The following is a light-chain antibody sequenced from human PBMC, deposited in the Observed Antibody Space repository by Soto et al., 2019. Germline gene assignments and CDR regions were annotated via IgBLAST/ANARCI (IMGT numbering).Light chain of an antibody. CDR3: SSYTTSNTQV. V-gene: IGLV2-14*01. J-gene: IGLJ3*02. Sequence: QSALTQPASVSGSPGQSITISCTGTSSDVGTYNYVSWYQHRPGKASKLMIYDVSYRPSGVSNRFSGSKSANTASLTISGLQAEYEVDYYCSSYTTSNTQVFGGGTKLTVL. CDR1: SSDVGTYNY. CDR2: DVS.